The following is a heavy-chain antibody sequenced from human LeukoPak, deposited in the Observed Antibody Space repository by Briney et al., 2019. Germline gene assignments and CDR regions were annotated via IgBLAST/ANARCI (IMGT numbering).Heavy chain of an antibody. CDR2: ISSSGSTI. Sequence: GGSLRLSCAASGFTFSDYYMSWIRHAPGKGLELVSYISSSGSTIYYADSVKGRFTISRDNAKNSLYLQMNSLRAEDTAVYYCARGLRREPWYFDLWGRGTLVTVSS. CDR1: GFTFSDYY. V-gene: IGHV3-11*01. CDR3: ARGLRREPWYFDL. J-gene: IGHJ2*01. D-gene: IGHD1-26*01.